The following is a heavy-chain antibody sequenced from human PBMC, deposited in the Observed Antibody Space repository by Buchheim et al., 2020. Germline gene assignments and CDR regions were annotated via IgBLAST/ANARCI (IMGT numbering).Heavy chain of an antibody. CDR3: ARVKDWGWFGY. V-gene: IGHV3-7*01. CDR1: GFTFSSYW. Sequence: DVQLVESGGGLVQPGGSLRLSCAASGFTFSSYWMSWVRQPPGKGLEWVANIKHDGTVTYYADSVNGRFSISRDNARNSLYLQMNSKRVEDTATYYCARVKDWGWFGYWGHGTL. J-gene: IGHJ4*01. D-gene: IGHD7-27*01. CDR2: IKHDGTVT.